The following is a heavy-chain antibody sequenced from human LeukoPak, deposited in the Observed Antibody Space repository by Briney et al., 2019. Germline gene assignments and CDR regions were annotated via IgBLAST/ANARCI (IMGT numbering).Heavy chain of an antibody. J-gene: IGHJ4*02. V-gene: IGHV4-34*01. D-gene: IGHD2-2*01. CDR1: GGSFSGYY. Sequence: SETLSLTCAVYGGSFSGYYWSWIRQPPGKGLEWTGEINHSGSTNYNPSLKSRVTISVDTSKNQFSLKLSSVTAADTAVYYCARGRSRSHYAVWGQGTLVTVSS. CDR2: INHSGST. CDR3: ARGRSRSHYAV.